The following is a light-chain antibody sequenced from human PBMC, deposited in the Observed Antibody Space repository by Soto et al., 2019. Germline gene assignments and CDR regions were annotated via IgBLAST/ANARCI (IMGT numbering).Light chain of an antibody. J-gene: IGKJ5*01. CDR1: QSLLHSNGLYY. CDR3: MQALETPLT. Sequence: DIVLTQSPLSLPVTPGEPASISCRSSQSLLHSNGLYYLEWYLQKPGQSPQLLFYLTSVRASGVPHRFSGSGSGTDFTLYISRVEAEDVGVYYCMQALETPLTFGQGTRLEIK. V-gene: IGKV2-28*01. CDR2: LTS.